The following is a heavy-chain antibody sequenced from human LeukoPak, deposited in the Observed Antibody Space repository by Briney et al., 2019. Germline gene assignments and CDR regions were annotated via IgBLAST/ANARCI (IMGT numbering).Heavy chain of an antibody. V-gene: IGHV4-34*01. CDR3: ARTSRGAWYGTDY. CDR2: INPSRNT. CDR1: GGSFSGYY. D-gene: IGHD6-19*01. Sequence: SETLSLTCAVFGGSFSGYYWNWLCQPPGKGLEWIGQINPSRNTNYNPSLKSRVTVSVDTSKNQFSLRLSSVTAADTALYYCARTSRGAWYGTDYWGPGVLVTVSS. J-gene: IGHJ4*02.